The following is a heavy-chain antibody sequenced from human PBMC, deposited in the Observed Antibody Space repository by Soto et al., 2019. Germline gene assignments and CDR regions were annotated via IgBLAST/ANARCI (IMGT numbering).Heavy chain of an antibody. Sequence: GLLLRDRNAASDVKSGDLGGSRILQTPGKGLEWVSAISGSGGSTYYADSVKGRFTISRDNSKNTLYLQMNSLRAEDTAVYYCAKDHSGSYFPWSAPWGQGTLVTVSS. CDR1: DVKSGDLG. CDR2: ISGSGGST. CDR3: AKDHSGSYFPWSAP. V-gene: IGHV3-23*01. D-gene: IGHD1-26*01. J-gene: IGHJ5*02.